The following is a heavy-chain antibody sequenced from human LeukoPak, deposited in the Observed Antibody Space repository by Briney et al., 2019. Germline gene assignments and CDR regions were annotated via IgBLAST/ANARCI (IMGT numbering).Heavy chain of an antibody. CDR1: GFTFSSYG. V-gene: IGHV3-23*01. CDR3: AKDRLLNCRGDCYIFDY. J-gene: IGHJ4*02. D-gene: IGHD2-21*02. Sequence: GGSLRLSCAASGFTFSSYGMSWVRQAPGKGLEWVSAISGSGDSTFYADSVKGRFSISRDNSKNTLYLQVNGLRTEDTAVYYCAKDRLLNCRGDCYIFDYWGQGTVVTVSS. CDR2: ISGSGDST.